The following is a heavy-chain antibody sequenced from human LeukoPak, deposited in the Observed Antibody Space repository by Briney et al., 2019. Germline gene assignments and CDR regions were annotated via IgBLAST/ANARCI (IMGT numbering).Heavy chain of an antibody. V-gene: IGHV1-69*13. CDR3: ARDGEYYYDDSLYYGMDV. J-gene: IGHJ6*02. CDR1: GGTFSSYA. Sequence: SVKVSCKASGGTFSSYAISWVRQAPGQGLEWMGGIIPIFGTANYAQKFQGRVTITADESTSTAYMELSSLRSEDTAVYYCARDGEYYYDDSLYYGMDVWGQGATVTVSS. CDR2: IIPIFGTA. D-gene: IGHD3-22*01.